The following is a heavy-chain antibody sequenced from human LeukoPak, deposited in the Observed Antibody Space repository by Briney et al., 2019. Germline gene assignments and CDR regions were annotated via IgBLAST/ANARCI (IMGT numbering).Heavy chain of an antibody. CDR2: ISYDGSNK. CDR1: GFTFSSYG. D-gene: IGHD3-22*01. V-gene: IGHV3-30*18. CDR3: AKDYYDSSGYDYMAYFQH. J-gene: IGHJ1*01. Sequence: RSLRLSCAASGFTFSSYGMHWVRQAPGKGLEWVAVISYDGSNKYYADSVKGRFTISRDNSKNTLYLQMNSLRAEDTAVYYCAKDYYDSSGYDYMAYFQHWGQGTLVTVSS.